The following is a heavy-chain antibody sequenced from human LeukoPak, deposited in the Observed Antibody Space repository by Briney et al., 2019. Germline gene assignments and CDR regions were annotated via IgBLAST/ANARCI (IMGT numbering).Heavy chain of an antibody. J-gene: IGHJ4*02. V-gene: IGHV4-4*07. CDR1: GGSVSSYY. Sequence: PSETLSFTCAVSGGSVSSYYWSWIRQPAGKGLDWIGRIFSSGSSKYNPSLKSRVSMSVDTSKNQFSLKLSSVTAADTAVYYCARGRSEDTGWVDYWGQGTLVTVSS. CDR2: IFSSGSS. D-gene: IGHD2-15*01. CDR3: ARGRSEDTGWVDY.